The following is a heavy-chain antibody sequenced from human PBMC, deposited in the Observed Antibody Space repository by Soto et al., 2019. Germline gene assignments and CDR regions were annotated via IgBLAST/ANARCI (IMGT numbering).Heavy chain of an antibody. CDR1: GGTFNDYA. V-gene: IGHV1-69*01. J-gene: IGHJ6*02. D-gene: IGHD2-21*01. CDR2: IIPIFGAT. CDR3: AIAHSYHHYDMDV. Sequence: QVPLVQSGAEVKKPESSVKVSCKASGGTFNDYAFSWVRQAPGQGLEWMGGIIPIFGATNYAQLFQGRLTITADESTRTLYMELGSLRSDDTAVCYCAIAHSYHHYDMDVWGQGTTVTVSS.